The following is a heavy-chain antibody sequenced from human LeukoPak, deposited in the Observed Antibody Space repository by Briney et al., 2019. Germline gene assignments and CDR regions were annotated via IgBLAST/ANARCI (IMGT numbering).Heavy chain of an antibody. Sequence: PGGSLRLSCAASGFIFDDYAMHWVRQAPGKGLEWVSGISWSSGTKAYADSVKGRFTISRDNTKNSLYLQMNSLRLEDTALYYCVKDGYGSAWGYFDYWGQGALVTVSS. D-gene: IGHD6-19*01. V-gene: IGHV3-9*01. CDR3: VKDGYGSAWGYFDY. J-gene: IGHJ4*02. CDR1: GFIFDDYA. CDR2: ISWSSGTK.